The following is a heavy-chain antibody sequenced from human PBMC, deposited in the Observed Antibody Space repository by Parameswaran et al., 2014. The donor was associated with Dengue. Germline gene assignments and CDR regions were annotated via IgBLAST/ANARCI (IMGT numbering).Heavy chain of an antibody. D-gene: IGHD3-3*01. CDR3: ATARWGGLHGRYFEY. CDR2: ISSASSYM. V-gene: IGHV3-21*01. Sequence: VRQAPGKGLEWVSSISSASSYMYYPDSLQGRFVISRDNAKNSVYLQMSSLREDDTAIYYCATARWGGLHGRYFEYWGRGTLVTVSS. J-gene: IGHJ4*02.